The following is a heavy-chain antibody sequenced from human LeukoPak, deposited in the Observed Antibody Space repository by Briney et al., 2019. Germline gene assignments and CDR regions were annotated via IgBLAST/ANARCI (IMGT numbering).Heavy chain of an antibody. Sequence: AGGSLRLSCAASGYTFSSSGMHWVRQAPGKGLEWVAVISYDGSNKYYADSVKGRFTFSRDNSKNTLYLQMNSLRAEDTAVYYCAKEYCSNGVCHSLDYWGQGTLVTVSS. D-gene: IGHD2-8*01. CDR3: AKEYCSNGVCHSLDY. CDR1: GYTFSSSG. CDR2: ISYDGSNK. V-gene: IGHV3-30*18. J-gene: IGHJ4*02.